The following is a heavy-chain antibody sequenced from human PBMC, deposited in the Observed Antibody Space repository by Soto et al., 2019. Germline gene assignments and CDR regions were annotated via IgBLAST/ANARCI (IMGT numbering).Heavy chain of an antibody. CDR2: IIPIFGTA. CDR3: ARDTLAYCGGDCYRWFDP. J-gene: IGHJ5*02. V-gene: IGHV1-69*06. Sequence: SVKVSCKASGGTFSSYSISWVRQAPGQGLEWMGGIIPIFGTANYAQKFQGRVTITADKSTSTAYMELSSLRSEDTAVYYCARDTLAYCGGDCYRWFDPWGQGTLVTVSS. CDR1: GGTFSSYS. D-gene: IGHD2-21*02.